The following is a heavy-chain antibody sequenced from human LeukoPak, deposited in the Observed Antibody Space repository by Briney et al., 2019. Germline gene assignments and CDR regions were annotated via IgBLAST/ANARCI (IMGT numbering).Heavy chain of an antibody. CDR2: ISYDGSNK. Sequence: PGGSLRLSCAASGFTFSSYGMHWVGQAPGKGLEGVAVISYDGSNKYYADSVKGRFTISRDNSKNTLYLQMNSLSAEDTAVYYCAKLVGAFDYWGQGTLVTVSS. J-gene: IGHJ4*02. D-gene: IGHD1-26*01. CDR1: GFTFSSYG. V-gene: IGHV3-30*18. CDR3: AKLVGAFDY.